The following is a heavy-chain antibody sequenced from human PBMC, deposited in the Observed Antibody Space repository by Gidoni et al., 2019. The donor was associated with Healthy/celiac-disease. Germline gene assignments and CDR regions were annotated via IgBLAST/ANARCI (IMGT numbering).Heavy chain of an antibody. CDR2: IYYSGSN. J-gene: IGHJ2*01. CDR3: ARKTGIAAAGHPYWYFDL. Sequence: QVQLPESGPGLVKPSETLSLTCTASGSSISRYYWSWIRQPPGKGLEWIGYIYYSGSNNYNPSLKSRVTISVDTSKNQFSLKLSSVTAADTAVYYCARKTGIAAAGHPYWYFDLWGRGTLVTVSS. D-gene: IGHD6-13*01. CDR1: GSSISRYY. V-gene: IGHV4-59*01.